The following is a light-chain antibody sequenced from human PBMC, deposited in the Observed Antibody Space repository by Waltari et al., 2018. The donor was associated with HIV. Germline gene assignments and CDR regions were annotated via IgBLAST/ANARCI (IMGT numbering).Light chain of an antibody. CDR3: TSYAGNNLV. Sequence: SALTQPPSASGSPGPSVTISCTGNRSAVGASKYVSWYQQHPGKAPKLMISEVSERPSGVPVRFSGSKSGNTASLTVSGLQVEDEADYYCTSYAGNNLVFGGGTKMTVL. V-gene: IGLV2-8*01. CDR1: RSAVGASKY. CDR2: EVS. J-gene: IGLJ2*01.